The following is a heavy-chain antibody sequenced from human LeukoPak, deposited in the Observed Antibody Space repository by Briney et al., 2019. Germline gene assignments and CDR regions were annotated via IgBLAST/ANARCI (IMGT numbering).Heavy chain of an antibody. CDR2: INPDNGDT. CDR3: TLYNF. Sequence: GASVTVSFTASGYSFTNHDMHWVRQAPGQSLEWMGYINPDNGDTKYSQEFQGRVTITSDTPTSTAYMELSSLTSEDMAVYYCTLYNFWGQGTLVTVSS. V-gene: IGHV1-3*03. J-gene: IGHJ4*02. D-gene: IGHD2-2*02. CDR1: GYSFTNHD.